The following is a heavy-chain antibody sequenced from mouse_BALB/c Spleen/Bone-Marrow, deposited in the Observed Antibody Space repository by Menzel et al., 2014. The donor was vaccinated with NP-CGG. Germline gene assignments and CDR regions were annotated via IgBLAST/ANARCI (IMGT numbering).Heavy chain of an antibody. Sequence: VQLQQSGGGLVKPGGSLKLSCAASGFTFSDYYMYWVRQTPEKRLEWVATISDGGSYTDYPGSVKGRFTVSRDNAKNNLYLQMSSLKSETQPCIFCARTYRPFALDYWGQGTSVTVSS. D-gene: IGHD2-14*01. CDR1: GFTFSDYY. CDR3: ARTYRPFALDY. V-gene: IGHV5-4*02. CDR2: ISDGGSYT. J-gene: IGHJ4*01.